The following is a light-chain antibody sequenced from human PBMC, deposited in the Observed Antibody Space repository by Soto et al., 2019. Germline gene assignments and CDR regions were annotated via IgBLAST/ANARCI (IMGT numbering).Light chain of an antibody. CDR3: MQGTPGLFT. V-gene: IGKV2-30*02. CDR2: KVS. Sequence: DVVMTQSPLSLPVTLGQPASISCRSGQSLVHSDGNTYLSWFQQRPGQSPRRLIYKVSNRDSGVPDRFSGSGSGTDFTLKISRVEAEDVGVYYCMQGTPGLFTFGPGTKVDIK. J-gene: IGKJ3*01. CDR1: QSLVHSDGNTY.